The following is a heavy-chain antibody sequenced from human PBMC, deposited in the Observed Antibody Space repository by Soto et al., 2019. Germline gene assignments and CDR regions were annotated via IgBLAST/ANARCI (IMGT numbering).Heavy chain of an antibody. CDR3: ASGMVVAATPDAFDI. Sequence: ASVKVSCKASGYTFTSYYMHWVRQAPGQGLEWMGIINPSGGSTSYAQKFQGRVTMTRDTSTSTVYMELSSLRSEDTAVYYCASGMVVAATPDAFDIWGQGTMVTVSS. CDR1: GYTFTSYY. D-gene: IGHD2-15*01. J-gene: IGHJ3*02. V-gene: IGHV1-46*01. CDR2: INPSGGST.